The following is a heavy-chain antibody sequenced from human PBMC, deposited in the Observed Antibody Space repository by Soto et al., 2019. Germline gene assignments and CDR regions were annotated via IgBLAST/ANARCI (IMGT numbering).Heavy chain of an antibody. V-gene: IGHV1-69*02. CDR3: ARGRPPRNGDYYYYMDV. CDR1: GGTFSSYT. Sequence: QVQLVQSGAEVKKPGSSVKVSCKASGGTFSSYTISWVRQAPGQGREWMGRIIPILGIANYAEKFQGRVTITADISTGTAYMELSSLRSEDTAVYYCARGRPPRNGDYYYYMDVWGKGTTVTVSS. CDR2: IIPILGIA. D-gene: IGHD1-1*01. J-gene: IGHJ6*03.